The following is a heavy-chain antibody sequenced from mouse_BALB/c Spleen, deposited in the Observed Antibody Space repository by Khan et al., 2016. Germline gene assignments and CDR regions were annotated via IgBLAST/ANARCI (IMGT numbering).Heavy chain of an antibody. CDR1: GFNIKDYY. V-gene: IGHV14-4*02. J-gene: IGHJ4*01. CDR2: IDPENGNT. CDR3: SGRCDGYVMDY. Sequence: EVQLQESGAELVRPGASVKLSCTASGFNIKDYYMHWVKQRPEQGLEWIGWIDPENGNTEYAPKFQGKATMTADTSSNTAYLQLSSLTSEDTAVYCCSGRCDGYVMDYWGDETTVPVSS.